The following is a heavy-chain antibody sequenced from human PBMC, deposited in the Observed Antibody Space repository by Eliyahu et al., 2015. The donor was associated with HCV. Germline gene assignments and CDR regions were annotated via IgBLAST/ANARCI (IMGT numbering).Heavy chain of an antibody. D-gene: IGHD1-14*01. CDR3: ARYHAEARWFDP. Sequence: QVQLQESGPGLVKPLETLSLTCTXSGDSISMNGLHWSWIRQHPGKGLEWIGYIXYSGTAYYNPSLKSRVSMSVDTSMKQFSLKLISVTAADTAVYHYARYHAEARWFDPWGQGTLVVVSS. V-gene: IGHV4-31*03. CDR2: IXYSGTA. CDR1: GDSISMNGLH. J-gene: IGHJ5*02.